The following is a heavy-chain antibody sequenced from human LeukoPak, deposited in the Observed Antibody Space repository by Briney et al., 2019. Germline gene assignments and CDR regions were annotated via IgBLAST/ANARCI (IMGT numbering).Heavy chain of an antibody. CDR1: GGSISSGGYS. Sequence: SQTLSLTCAVSGGSISSGGYSWSWIRQPPGKGLEWIGYIYHSGSTYYNPSLKSRVTISVDRSKNQFSLKLSSVTAADTAVYYCARPMVRGVFFPFDYWGQGTLVTVSS. CDR2: IYHSGST. CDR3: ARPMVRGVFFPFDY. V-gene: IGHV4-30-2*01. D-gene: IGHD3-10*01. J-gene: IGHJ4*02.